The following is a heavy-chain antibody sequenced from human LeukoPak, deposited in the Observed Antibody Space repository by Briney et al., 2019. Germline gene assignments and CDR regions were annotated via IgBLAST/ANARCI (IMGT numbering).Heavy chain of an antibody. Sequence: ASVKVSCKASGGTFSSYAISWVRQAPGQRLEWMGGIIPIFGTANYAQKFQGRVTITADESTSTAYMELSSLRSEDTAVYYCARGSEYSSSSWFDPWGQGTLVTVSS. V-gene: IGHV1-69*13. CDR2: IIPIFGTA. D-gene: IGHD6-6*01. J-gene: IGHJ5*02. CDR3: ARGSEYSSSSWFDP. CDR1: GGTFSSYA.